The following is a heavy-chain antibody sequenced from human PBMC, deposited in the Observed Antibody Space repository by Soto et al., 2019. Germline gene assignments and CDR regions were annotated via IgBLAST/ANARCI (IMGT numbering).Heavy chain of an antibody. J-gene: IGHJ4*02. D-gene: IGHD2-2*03. V-gene: IGHV3-49*03. CDR3: TRGDGYCNIGSCFVRQTSFDY. CDR1: GFTFGDYA. Sequence: GGSLRLSCTPSGFTFGDYAMTWFRQAPGKGLEWVGFIRSKAYGETTEYAASVKGRFTISRDDSKSIAYLQMNSLNTEDTAVYYCTRGDGYCNIGSCFVRQTSFDYRGQGTLGTLSS. CDR2: IRSKAYGETT.